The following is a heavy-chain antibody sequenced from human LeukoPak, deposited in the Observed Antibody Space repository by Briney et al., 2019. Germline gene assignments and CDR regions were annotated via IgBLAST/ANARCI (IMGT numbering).Heavy chain of an antibody. V-gene: IGHV4-30-4*08. Sequence: SQTLSLTCTVSGGSISSGDYYWSWIRQPPGKGLEWIGYIYYSGSTYYNPFLKSRVTISVDTSKNQFSLKLSSVTAADTAVYYCARDNRMVRGVIWGQGTLVTVSS. CDR3: ARDNRMVRGVI. CDR1: GGSISSGDYY. D-gene: IGHD3-10*01. CDR2: IYYSGST. J-gene: IGHJ4*02.